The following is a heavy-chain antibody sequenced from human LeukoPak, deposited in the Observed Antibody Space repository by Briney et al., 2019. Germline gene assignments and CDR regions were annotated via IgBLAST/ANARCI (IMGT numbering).Heavy chain of an antibody. V-gene: IGHV4-61*05. CDR3: ARGGCSSTSCYGYNWFDP. CDR2: IYYSGST. J-gene: IGHJ5*02. D-gene: IGHD2-2*01. CDR1: GGSISSSSYY. Sequence: SETLSLTCTVSGGSISSSSYYWGWIRQPPGKGLEWIGYIYYSGSTNYNPSLKSRVTISVETSKNQFSLKLSSVTAADTAVYYCARGGCSSTSCYGYNWFDPWGQGTLVTVSS.